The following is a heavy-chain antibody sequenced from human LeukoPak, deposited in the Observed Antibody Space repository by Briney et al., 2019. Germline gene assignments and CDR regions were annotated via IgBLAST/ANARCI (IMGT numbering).Heavy chain of an antibody. CDR2: IYYSGGT. Sequence: SETLSLTCTVSGGSISSGGYYWSWIRQHPGKGLEWIGYIYYSGGTYYNPSLKSRVTISVDTSKNQFSLKLSSVTAADTAVYYCARSQRDYYFDYWGQGTLVTVSS. CDR1: GGSISSGGYY. V-gene: IGHV4-31*03. J-gene: IGHJ4*02. D-gene: IGHD6-25*01. CDR3: ARSQRDYYFDY.